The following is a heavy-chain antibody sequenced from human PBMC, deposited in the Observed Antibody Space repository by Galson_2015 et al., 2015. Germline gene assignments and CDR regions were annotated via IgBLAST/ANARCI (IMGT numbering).Heavy chain of an antibody. J-gene: IGHJ6*02. V-gene: IGHV3-15*01. CDR3: TTAYCGGDCPPHYYGMDV. CDR1: GFTFSNAW. Sequence: SLRLSCAASGFTFSNAWMSWFRQAPGKGLEWVGRIKSKTDGGTTDYAAPVKGRFTISRDDSKNTLYLQMNSLKTEDTAVYYCTTAYCGGDCPPHYYGMDVWGQGTTVTVSS. CDR2: IKSKTDGGTT. D-gene: IGHD2-21*02.